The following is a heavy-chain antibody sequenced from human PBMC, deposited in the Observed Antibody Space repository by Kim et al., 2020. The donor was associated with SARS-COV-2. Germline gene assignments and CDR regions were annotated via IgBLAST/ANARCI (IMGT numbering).Heavy chain of an antibody. CDR1: GFTFSSYS. V-gene: IGHV3-21*01. Sequence: GGSLRLSCAASGFTFSSYSMNWVRQAPGKGLEWVSSISSSSSYIYYADSVKGRFTISRDNAKNSLYLQMNRLRAEDTAVYDCARDRNWFGDHDAFDIRGQGRMVTVSS. D-gene: IGHD3-10*01. CDR3: ARDRNWFGDHDAFDI. J-gene: IGHJ3*02. CDR2: ISSSSSYI.